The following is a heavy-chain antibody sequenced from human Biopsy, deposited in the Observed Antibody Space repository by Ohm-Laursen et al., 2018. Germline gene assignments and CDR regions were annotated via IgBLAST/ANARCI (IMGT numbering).Heavy chain of an antibody. CDR3: ARHRAGNFGALEY. CDR1: GFSLRSSGMR. J-gene: IGHJ4*02. CDR2: IDWDDDE. Sequence: TQTLTLTYTFSGFSLRSSGMRMSWVRQPPGKALEWLARIDWDDDEFYSPSLRARLTVSKDTSKNQVVLTLTNMGPVDTATYYCARHRAGNFGALEYWGQGILVTASS. V-gene: IGHV2-70*04. D-gene: IGHD1-1*01.